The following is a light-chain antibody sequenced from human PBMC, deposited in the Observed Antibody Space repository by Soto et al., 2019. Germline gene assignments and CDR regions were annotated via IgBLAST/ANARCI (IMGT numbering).Light chain of an antibody. V-gene: IGKV1-33*01. CDR2: DAS. CDR3: QHYDHLPIT. J-gene: IGKJ5*01. CDR1: QDITNY. Sequence: DIQMTQSPSSLSASVGDRVTITCQASQDITNYLNLYQQKPGRAPRLLLYDASSLETGVRSRFSGSGSGTDFTLTISSLQPEDVATYYCQHYDHLPITFGQGTRLEIK.